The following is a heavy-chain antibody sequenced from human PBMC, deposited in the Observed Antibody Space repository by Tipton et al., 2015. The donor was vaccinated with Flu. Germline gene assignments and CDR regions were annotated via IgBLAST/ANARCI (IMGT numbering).Heavy chain of an antibody. Sequence: LRLSCAVSGYSISSGYYWGWIRQPPGKGLQWIGSIYHGGDTYYNPSLESRVTISIDTSKNQFSLRLSSVTAADTAMYYCARHEYGVGLAYWGQGALVTVSS. D-gene: IGHD4-17*01. CDR1: GYSISSGYY. CDR3: ARHEYGVGLAY. V-gene: IGHV4-38-2*01. CDR2: IYHGGDT. J-gene: IGHJ4*02.